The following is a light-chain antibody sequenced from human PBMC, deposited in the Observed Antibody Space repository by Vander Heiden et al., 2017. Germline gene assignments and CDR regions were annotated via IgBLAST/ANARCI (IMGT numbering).Light chain of an antibody. Sequence: EIVMTQSPATLSVSPGGRATISCRASQSVSSNLAWYQQKPGQAPRLLIFGAYTRATGIPVRFSGSGSGTEFTLTISSLQSEDFAVYYCQQYNNWPPWTFGQGTKVENK. V-gene: IGKV3D-15*01. CDR3: QQYNNWPPWT. CDR2: GAY. J-gene: IGKJ1*01. CDR1: QSVSSN.